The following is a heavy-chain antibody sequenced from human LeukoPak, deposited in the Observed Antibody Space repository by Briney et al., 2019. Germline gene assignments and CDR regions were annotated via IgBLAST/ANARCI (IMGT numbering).Heavy chain of an antibody. D-gene: IGHD3-22*01. CDR2: INHSGST. CDR1: GGSFSGYY. Sequence: SETLSHTCAVYGGSFSGYYWSWIRQPPGKGLEWIGEINHSGSTNYNPSLKSRVTISVDTSKNQFSLKLSSVTAADTAVYYCARGPKSHYYDSSGYYPRIRYFDYWGQGTLVTVSS. CDR3: ARGPKSHYYDSSGYYPRIRYFDY. V-gene: IGHV4-34*01. J-gene: IGHJ4*02.